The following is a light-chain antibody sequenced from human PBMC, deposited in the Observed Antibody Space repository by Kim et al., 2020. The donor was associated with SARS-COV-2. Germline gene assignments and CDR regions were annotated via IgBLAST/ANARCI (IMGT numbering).Light chain of an antibody. CDR1: SGHNSYA. Sequence: QLVLTQSPSASASLGASVKLTCTLSSGHNSYAIAWHQQQPEKGPRYLMKLNSDGSHSKGDGIPDRFSGSSSGAERYLTISSLQSEDEADYYCQTWDTGLGVFGGGTKLTVL. CDR2: LNSDGSH. J-gene: IGLJ3*02. CDR3: QTWDTGLGV. V-gene: IGLV4-69*01.